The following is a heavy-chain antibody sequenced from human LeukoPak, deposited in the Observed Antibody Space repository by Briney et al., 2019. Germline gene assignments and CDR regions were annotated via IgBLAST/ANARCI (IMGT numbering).Heavy chain of an antibody. CDR2: ISGSGGST. V-gene: IGHV3-23*01. Sequence: TGGSLRLSCAASGFTFSSDAMSWVRQAPGKGLEWVSAISGSGGSTYYADSVKGRFTISRDNSKNTLYLQMNSLRAEDTAVYYCAKGEPQYYYDSSPIADYWGQGTLVTVSS. J-gene: IGHJ4*02. CDR1: GFTFSSDA. CDR3: AKGEPQYYYDSSPIADY. D-gene: IGHD3-22*01.